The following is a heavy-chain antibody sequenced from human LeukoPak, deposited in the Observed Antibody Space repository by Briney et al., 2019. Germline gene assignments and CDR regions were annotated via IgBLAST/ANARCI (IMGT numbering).Heavy chain of an antibody. Sequence: GRSLRLSCAASGFTFSSFVMHWVRQAPGKGLEWVAVIWHDGNKKYYADSVKGRFTIFRDNSKNTLYLEMNSLRAEDTAVYYCAKEKEMATTFYYYYYGMDVWGQGTTVTVSS. J-gene: IGHJ6*02. D-gene: IGHD5-24*01. CDR2: IWHDGNKK. CDR3: AKEKEMATTFYYYYYGMDV. V-gene: IGHV3-33*06. CDR1: GFTFSSFV.